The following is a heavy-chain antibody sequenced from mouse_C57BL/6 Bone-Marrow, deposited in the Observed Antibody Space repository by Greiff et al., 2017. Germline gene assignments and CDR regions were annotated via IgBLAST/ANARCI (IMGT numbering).Heavy chain of an antibody. V-gene: IGHV14-4*01. Sequence: VQLQQSGAELVRPGASVKLSCTASGFNIKDYYMHWVKQRPEQGLEWIGWIDPENGDTEYASKFQGKATITADTSSNTAYLELSSLTSEDTAVYYCTVYSNYDYYFDYWGQGTTLTVSS. CDR1: GFNIKDYY. D-gene: IGHD2-5*01. CDR3: TVYSNYDYYFDY. CDR2: IDPENGDT. J-gene: IGHJ2*01.